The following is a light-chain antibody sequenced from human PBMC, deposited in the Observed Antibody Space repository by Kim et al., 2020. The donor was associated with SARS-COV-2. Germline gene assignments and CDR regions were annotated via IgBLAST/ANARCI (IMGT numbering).Light chain of an antibody. J-gene: IGLJ3*02. CDR2: RND. CDR1: SSNIGSTY. CDR3: ATWDDSLSGWV. Sequence: ELTQPPSASGTPGQRVTISCSGSSSNIGSTYVYWYQQLPGTAPKLLIYRNDQRPSGVPDRFSGSKSGTSASLAISGLRSEGEADYYCATWDDSLSGWVFGGGTQLTVL. V-gene: IGLV1-47*01.